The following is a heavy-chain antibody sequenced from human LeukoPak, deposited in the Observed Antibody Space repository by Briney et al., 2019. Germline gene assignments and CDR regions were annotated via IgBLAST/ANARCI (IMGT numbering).Heavy chain of an antibody. CDR1: GGTFSSYA. CDR3: ALGGATRTAAIGNWFDP. J-gene: IGHJ5*02. Sequence: GSSVKVSCKASGGTFSSYAISWVRQAPGQGLEWMGWINPNSGGTNYVQKFQGRVTMTRDTSMSTAYMELSRLKSDDTAVYYCALGGATRTAAIGNWFDPWGQGTLVTVSS. CDR2: INPNSGGT. V-gene: IGHV1-2*02. D-gene: IGHD3-16*01.